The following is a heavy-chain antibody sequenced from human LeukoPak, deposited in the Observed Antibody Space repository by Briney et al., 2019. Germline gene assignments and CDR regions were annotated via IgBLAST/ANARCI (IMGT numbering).Heavy chain of an antibody. V-gene: IGHV4-59*12. CDR3: AREKGAAFYDFWSDDYFLGDAFDV. J-gene: IGHJ3*01. D-gene: IGHD3-3*01. CDR2: IYYSGST. Sequence: PSETLSLTCTVSGGSISSYYWSWIRQPPGKGLEWIGYIYYSGSTNYNPSLKSRVTISVDTSKNQFSLNLSSVTAADTAVYYCAREKGAAFYDFWSDDYFLGDAFDVWGQGTMVTVSS. CDR1: GGSISSYY.